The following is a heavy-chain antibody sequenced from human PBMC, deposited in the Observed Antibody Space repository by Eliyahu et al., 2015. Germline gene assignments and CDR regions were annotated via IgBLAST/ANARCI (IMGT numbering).Heavy chain of an antibody. CDR1: GFTFSYYY. CDR2: INGNXDSI. J-gene: IGHJ6*02. V-gene: IGHV3-11*01. Sequence: QVQLVESGGGLVKPGGSLXLSCLASGFTFSYYYMTWIRQAPGKGLEWVSHINGNXDSIWYADSVKGRFTISRDNVKNLVSLQMDSLRAEDTAVYYCARDRSSPGLDVWGQGTTVTVS. D-gene: IGHD6-19*01. CDR3: ARDRSSPGLDV.